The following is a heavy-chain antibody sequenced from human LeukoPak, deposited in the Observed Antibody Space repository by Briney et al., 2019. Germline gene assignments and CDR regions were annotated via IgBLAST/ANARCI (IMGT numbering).Heavy chain of an antibody. J-gene: IGHJ2*01. CDR1: GGSMNYYY. V-gene: IGHV4-59*08. CDR2: IFYSWST. Sequence: SETLSLTCTVSGGSMNYYYWSWIRQPPGXGLEWIGYIFYSWSTKYNPSLKSLFTISVDTSKHQFSLKLSSVTAAASAVYYCARQDGGNTLGYFDLWGRGTLVTVSS. CDR3: ARQDGGNTLGYFDL. D-gene: IGHD4-23*01.